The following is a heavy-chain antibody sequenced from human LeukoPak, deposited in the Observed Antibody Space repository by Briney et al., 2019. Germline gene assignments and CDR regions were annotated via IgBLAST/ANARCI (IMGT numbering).Heavy chain of an antibody. D-gene: IGHD2-15*01. CDR3: EGYCSGGSCYSPYYFDY. V-gene: IGHV3-30*02. J-gene: IGHJ4*02. Sequence: PGGSLRLSCAASGFTFSSYGMHWVRQAPGKALEGVAFIRYDGSNKYYADSVKGRFTISRDNSKNTLYLQMNSLRAEDTAVYAKEGYCSGGSCYSPYYFDYWGQGTLVTVSS. CDR1: GFTFSSYG. CDR2: IRYDGSNK.